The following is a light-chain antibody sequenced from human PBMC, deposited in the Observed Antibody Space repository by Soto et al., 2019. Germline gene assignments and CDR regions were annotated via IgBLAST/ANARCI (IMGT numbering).Light chain of an antibody. J-gene: IGKJ3*01. CDR3: QQRSNVPPL. V-gene: IGKV3-11*01. Sequence: EIVLAQSPATLSLSPGERATLSCRASQSVSSYLAWYQQKPGQAPRLLIYDASNRATGIPARFSGSGSGTDFTLTISSLEPEDFAVYYCQQRSNVPPLFGPGTKVDIK. CDR2: DAS. CDR1: QSVSSY.